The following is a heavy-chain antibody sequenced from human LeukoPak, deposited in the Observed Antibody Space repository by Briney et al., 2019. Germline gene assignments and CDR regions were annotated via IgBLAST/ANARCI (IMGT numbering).Heavy chain of an antibody. V-gene: IGHV3-49*04. CDR1: GFTFSTYW. J-gene: IGHJ4*02. CDR3: TRGRGEYYDFWSGYYYSDY. CDR2: IRSKAYGGTT. Sequence: GGSLRLSCTASGFTFSTYWMTWVRQAPGKGLEWVGFIRSKAYGGTTEYAASVKGRFTISRDDSKSIAYLQMNSLKTEDTAVYYCTRGRGEYYDFWSGYYYSDYWGQGTLVTVSS. D-gene: IGHD3-3*01.